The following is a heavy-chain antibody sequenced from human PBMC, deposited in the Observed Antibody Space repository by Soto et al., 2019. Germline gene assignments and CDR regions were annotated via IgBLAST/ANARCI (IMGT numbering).Heavy chain of an antibody. J-gene: IGHJ4*02. CDR1: GGSIGTYY. CDR2: IYYRGNT. Sequence: QVQLQESGPGLVKPSETLSLTCTVSGGSIGTYYWSWIRQPPGKGLEGIGSIYYRGNTDYNPSLKSRVTISLDTPKNQFSLKLSPVTAADTAVYYCARHPGYYDILTGYTTYYVDYGGQGILVTVSS. V-gene: IGHV4-59*08. CDR3: ARHPGYYDILTGYTTYYVDY. D-gene: IGHD3-9*01.